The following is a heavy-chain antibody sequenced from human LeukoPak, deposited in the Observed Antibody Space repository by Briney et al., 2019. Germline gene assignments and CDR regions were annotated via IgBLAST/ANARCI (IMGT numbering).Heavy chain of an antibody. CDR2: ISSSSSYI. D-gene: IGHD1-26*01. CDR3: ARVGVGATHGMDV. J-gene: IGHJ6*02. V-gene: IGHV3-21*04. CDR1: GFTFSSYS. Sequence: PGGSLRLSCAASGFTFSSYSMNWVRQAPGKGLEWVSSISSSSSYIYYADSVKGRFTISRDNAKNSLYLQMNSLRAEDTAVYYCARVGVGATHGMDVWGQGTTVTVSS.